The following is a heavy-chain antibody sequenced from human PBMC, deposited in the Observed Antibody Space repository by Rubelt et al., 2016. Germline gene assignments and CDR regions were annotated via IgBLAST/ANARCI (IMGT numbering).Heavy chain of an antibody. V-gene: IGHV4-39*01. Sequence: QLHLQESGPGLVKPSETLSLTCTVSGDSISGSSYYWGWVRQPPGKGLEWIGSIYYSGSTHYDLSLKSRVTISVDKAKNQFSLKLSSVNAADAAVYYCARSRADSYAHDNWGQGTLVTVSS. CDR2: IYYSGST. CDR3: ARSRADSYAHDN. D-gene: IGHD5-18*01. CDR1: GDSISGSSYY. J-gene: IGHJ4*02.